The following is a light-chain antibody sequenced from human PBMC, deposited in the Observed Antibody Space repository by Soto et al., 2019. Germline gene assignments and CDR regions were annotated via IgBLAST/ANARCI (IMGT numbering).Light chain of an antibody. J-gene: IGLJ1*01. CDR3: QSYDSSLSGAYV. Sequence: QSALAQLPSVSGAPGQRVTISCTGSSSNIGAGYDVHWYQQLPGTAPKLLIYGNSNRPSGVPDRFSGSKSGTSASLAITGLQAEDEADYYGQSYDSSLSGAYVFGTGTKVTVL. CDR1: SSNIGAGYD. V-gene: IGLV1-40*01. CDR2: GNS.